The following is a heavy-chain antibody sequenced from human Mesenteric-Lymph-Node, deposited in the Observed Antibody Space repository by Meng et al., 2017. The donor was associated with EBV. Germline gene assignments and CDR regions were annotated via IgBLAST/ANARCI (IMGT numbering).Heavy chain of an antibody. CDR1: GYSFSEYD. CDR2: MNPISGNT. V-gene: IGHV1-8*01. D-gene: IGHD4-17*01. CDR3: ARGNTVTNPLDS. J-gene: IGHJ4*02. Sequence: VQMVQVGAGVKKPGASRKVSCKASGYSFSEYDINWVRQATGQGLEWMGWMNPISGNTAYARKFLGRVTMTRDTSTGTAYMELSSLRSEDAAVYYCARGNTVTNPLDSWGQGTLVTVSS.